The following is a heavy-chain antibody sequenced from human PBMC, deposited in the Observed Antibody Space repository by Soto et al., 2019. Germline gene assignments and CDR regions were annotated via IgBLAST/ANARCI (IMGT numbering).Heavy chain of an antibody. CDR2: ISTGGAYM. D-gene: IGHD2-21*01. V-gene: IGHV3-21*06. J-gene: IGHJ4*02. Sequence: EVQLVESGGRLVKAGGSLRLFCTASGFTFRTYNMNWAHQAPGKGLEWVSSISTGGAYMFYADSVKGRFTISRDNAQNSLFLQIDSPRAEDTAVYYCARDIASPGGDYFDSWGQGTLVTVSS. CDR3: ARDIASPGGDYFDS. CDR1: GFTFRTYN.